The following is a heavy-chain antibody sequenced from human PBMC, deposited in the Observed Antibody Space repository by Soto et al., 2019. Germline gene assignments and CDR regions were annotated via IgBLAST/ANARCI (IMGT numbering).Heavy chain of an antibody. J-gene: IGHJ4*02. Sequence: KASETLSLTCTVSGGSISTGDYYWSWIRQPPGKGLEWIGYIYYSGSTYYNPSLKSRVTISVDTFKNQFSLKLSSVTAADTAVYYCARARKYCSSTSCYYFDYWGQGTLVTVSS. CDR2: IYYSGST. D-gene: IGHD2-2*01. CDR3: ARARKYCSSTSCYYFDY. CDR1: GGSISTGDYY. V-gene: IGHV4-30-4*01.